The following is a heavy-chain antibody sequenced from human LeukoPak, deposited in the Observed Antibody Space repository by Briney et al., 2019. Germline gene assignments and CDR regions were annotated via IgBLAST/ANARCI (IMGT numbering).Heavy chain of an antibody. CDR1: GGSFSGYY. D-gene: IGHD1-26*01. J-gene: IGHJ4*02. V-gene: IGHV4-34*01. Sequence: SETLSLTCAVYGGSFSGYYWSWIRQPPGKGLEWIGEINHSGSTNYNPSLKSRVTISVDTSKNQFSLKLSSVTAADTAVYYCARVVVGATVFDYWGQGTLVTVSS. CDR2: INHSGST. CDR3: ARVVVGATVFDY.